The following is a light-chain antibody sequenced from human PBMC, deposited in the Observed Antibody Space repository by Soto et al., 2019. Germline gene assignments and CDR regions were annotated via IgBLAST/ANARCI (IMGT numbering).Light chain of an antibody. CDR1: STNVGSSNF. CDR2: DGS. CDR3: SSYTSSSTRVV. V-gene: IGLV2-14*02. J-gene: IGLJ2*01. Sequence: QSALTQPASVSGSPGQSITISCTGTSTNVGSSNFVSWYQQYPGKAPRLVIYDGSKRPSGVSIRFSGSKSGNTASLTISGLQTEDEADYYCSSYTSSSTRVVFGGGTKVTVL.